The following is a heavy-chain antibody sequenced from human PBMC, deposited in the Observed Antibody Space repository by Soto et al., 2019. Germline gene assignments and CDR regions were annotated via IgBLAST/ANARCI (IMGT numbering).Heavy chain of an antibody. CDR1: GFTFTSSA. CDR3: AAGSDILTGYPAAFDI. Sequence: GASVKVSCKASGFTFTSSAMQWVRQARGQRLEWIGWIVVGSGNTNYAQKFQERVTITRDMSTSTAYMELSSLRSEDTAVYYCAAGSDILTGYPAAFDIWGQGTMVTVSS. V-gene: IGHV1-58*02. CDR2: IVVGSGNT. J-gene: IGHJ3*02. D-gene: IGHD3-9*01.